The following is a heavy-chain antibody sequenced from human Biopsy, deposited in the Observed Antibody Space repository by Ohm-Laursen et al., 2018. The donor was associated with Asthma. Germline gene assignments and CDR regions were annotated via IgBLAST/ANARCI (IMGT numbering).Heavy chain of an antibody. CDR3: ARGVITNWFDP. V-gene: IGHV4-59*07. CDR1: GGSISDYY. D-gene: IGHD3-16*02. Sequence: SYTLSLTCAVSGGSISDYYKTWFRQPPGKGLEWIGYIYYSGSTNYNPSLKSRVTISEDTSKNQFSLKLTSVTAADTAVYYCARGVITNWFDPWGQGTLVTVSS. J-gene: IGHJ5*02. CDR2: IYYSGST.